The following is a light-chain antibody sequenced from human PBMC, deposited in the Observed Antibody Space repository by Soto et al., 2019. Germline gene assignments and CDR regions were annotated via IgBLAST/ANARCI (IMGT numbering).Light chain of an antibody. Sequence: QSALTQPPSASGSPGQSVTISCTGSGSDIGGYNFVSWYQQHPGKAPKLMIYGVTERPSGVPDRFSGSKSGNTASLTVSGLQAEDEADYYCCLYAGSTSNVIFGGGTKVTVL. V-gene: IGLV2-8*01. CDR3: CLYAGSTSNVI. J-gene: IGLJ2*01. CDR1: GSDIGGYNF. CDR2: GVT.